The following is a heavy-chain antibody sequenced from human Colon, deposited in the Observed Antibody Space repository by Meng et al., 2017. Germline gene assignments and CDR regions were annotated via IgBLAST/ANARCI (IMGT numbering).Heavy chain of an antibody. D-gene: IGHD3-22*01. V-gene: IGHV3-23*01. J-gene: IGHJ4*02. CDR1: GFTFSSYA. CDR3: AKDSSNYYDSSGYYGHVDY. Sequence: GESLKISCAASGFTFSSYAMTWVRQAPGKGLEWVSVISDSSGSTYYADSVKGRFTISRDNSKNTLYLQMNSLRAEDTAVYYCAKDSSNYYDSSGYYGHVDYWGQGTLVTVSS. CDR2: ISDSSGST.